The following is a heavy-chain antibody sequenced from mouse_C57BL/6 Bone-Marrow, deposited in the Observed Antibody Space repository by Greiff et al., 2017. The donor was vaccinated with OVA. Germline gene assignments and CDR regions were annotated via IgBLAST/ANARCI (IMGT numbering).Heavy chain of an antibody. CDR3: ARRDYYGSSYGFDY. Sequence: LQQSGAELVRPGTSVKVSCKASGYAFTNYLIEWVKQRPGQGLEWIGVINPGSGGTNYNEKFKGKATPTADKSSSTVYMQLSSLTSEDSAVYVCARRDYYGSSYGFDYWGQGTTLTVSS. V-gene: IGHV1-54*01. CDR1: GYAFTNYL. D-gene: IGHD1-1*01. J-gene: IGHJ2*01. CDR2: INPGSGGT.